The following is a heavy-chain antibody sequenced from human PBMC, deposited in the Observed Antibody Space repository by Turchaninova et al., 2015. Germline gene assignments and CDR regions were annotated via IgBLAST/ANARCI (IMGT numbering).Heavy chain of an antibody. V-gene: IGHV2-5*02. CDR3: AHFPESGQLGVVIIYFDY. Sequence: QITLTESGPTLVKPTQTLTLPCNFSRVSRRTSGVGVGWIRQPPGKALEWLALIYWDDDKRYSPSLKSRLTITRDTSKNQVVLTMTTLDPVDTGTYYCAHFPESGQLGVVIIYFDYWGQGILVTVSS. D-gene: IGHD3-3*01. CDR1: RVSRRTSGVG. CDR2: IYWDDDK. J-gene: IGHJ4*02.